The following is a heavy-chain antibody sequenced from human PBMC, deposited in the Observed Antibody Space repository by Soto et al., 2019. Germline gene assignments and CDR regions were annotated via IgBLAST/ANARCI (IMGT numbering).Heavy chain of an antibody. CDR2: IKSKTDGGTT. CDR1: GFTFSNAW. J-gene: IGHJ6*02. CDR3: TTEQDSSGCYYYYYYGMYV. Sequence: EVQLVESGGGLVKPGGSLRLSCADSGFTFSNAWMNWVRQAPGKWLDWVGRIKSKTDGGTTDYAAPVKCRFTMSRDNSKNTLYLQMHSLTTDDTAVYYCTTEQDSSGCYYYYYYGMYVCGQVPTVTVSS. V-gene: IGHV3-15*07. D-gene: IGHD6-19*01.